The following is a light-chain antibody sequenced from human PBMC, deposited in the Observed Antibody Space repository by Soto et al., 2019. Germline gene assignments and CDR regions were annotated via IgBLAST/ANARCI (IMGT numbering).Light chain of an antibody. CDR3: QQRSNWPST. CDR1: QSVSSY. Sequence: EIVLIQSPATLSLSPGDRATLSCRASQSVSSYLAWYQQKPGQAPRLLIYDASNRATGIPARFSGSGSGTDFTLTITSLEPEDFAVYYCQQRSNWPSTFGGGTTVEIK. J-gene: IGKJ4*01. CDR2: DAS. V-gene: IGKV3-11*01.